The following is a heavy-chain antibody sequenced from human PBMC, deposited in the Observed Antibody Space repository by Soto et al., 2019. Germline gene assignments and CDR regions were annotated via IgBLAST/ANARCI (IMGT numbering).Heavy chain of an antibody. Sequence: PSETLSLTCTVSGGSISSYYWSWIRQPAGKGLEWVGRSYTSGSTNYNPYLKSRVTMPVDTSKNQFSLKLSSVTAADTAVYYCARYQLGYYYYGMDVWGQGTTVT. V-gene: IGHV4-4*07. D-gene: IGHD6-6*01. CDR2: SYTSGST. CDR1: GGSISSYY. J-gene: IGHJ6*02. CDR3: ARYQLGYYYYGMDV.